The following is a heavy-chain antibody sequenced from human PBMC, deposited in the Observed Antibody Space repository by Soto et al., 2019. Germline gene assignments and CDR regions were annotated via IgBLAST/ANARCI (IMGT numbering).Heavy chain of an antibody. CDR1: GYTFINFD. Sequence: ASVKVSCKASGYTFINFDISWVRQAAGQGLEWLGWMNPGSGKTGYASKFQGRVAMTRDASTGTSHLELSSLTSADTAVYYCTREQSDDNYFDPWGQGTLVTVSS. V-gene: IGHV1-8*02. CDR2: MNPGSGKT. D-gene: IGHD6-19*01. CDR3: TREQSDDNYFDP. J-gene: IGHJ5*02.